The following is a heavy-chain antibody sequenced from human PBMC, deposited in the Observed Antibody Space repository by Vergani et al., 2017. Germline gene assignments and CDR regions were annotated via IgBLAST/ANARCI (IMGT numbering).Heavy chain of an antibody. CDR3: ARGRYYYDSSGYPTGFDY. V-gene: IGHV1-18*04. CDR2: ISAYNGNT. J-gene: IGHJ4*02. CDR1: GYTFTSYG. Sequence: QVQLVQSGAEVKTPGASVKVSCKVSGYTFTSYGISWVRQAPGQGLEWMGWISAYNGNTNYAQKLQGRVTMTTDTSTSTAYMELRSLRSDDTAVYYCARGRYYYDSSGYPTGFDYWGQGTLVTVSS. D-gene: IGHD3-22*01.